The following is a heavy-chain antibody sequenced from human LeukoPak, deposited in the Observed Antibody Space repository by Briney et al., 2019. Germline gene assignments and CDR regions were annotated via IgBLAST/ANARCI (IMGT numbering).Heavy chain of an antibody. Sequence: PSETLSLTCTVSGGSISSYYWSWIRQPAGKGLEWIGRIYTSGSTNYNPSLKSRVTMSVDTSKNQFSLKLSSVTAADTAVYYCARGLYYYDSSGRTPVDAFDIWGQGTMVTVSS. CDR2: IYTSGST. D-gene: IGHD3-22*01. V-gene: IGHV4-4*07. CDR1: GGSISSYY. CDR3: ARGLYYYDSSGRTPVDAFDI. J-gene: IGHJ3*02.